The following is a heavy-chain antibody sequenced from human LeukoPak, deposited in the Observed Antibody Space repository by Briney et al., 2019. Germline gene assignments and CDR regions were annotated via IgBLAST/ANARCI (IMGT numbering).Heavy chain of an antibody. D-gene: IGHD1-14*01. J-gene: IGHJ4*02. V-gene: IGHV3-15*01. CDR2: IRADGTT. CDR1: GFTFSNAW. Sequence: GGSLRLSCAASGFTFSNAWMSWVRQAPGKGLEWVARIRADGTTDYAAPVKGRFTISRDDSMNTLSPQMDSLKTGDTAVYYCAADVPSPLAQIDYWGQGTPVTVSS. CDR3: AADVPSPLAQIDY.